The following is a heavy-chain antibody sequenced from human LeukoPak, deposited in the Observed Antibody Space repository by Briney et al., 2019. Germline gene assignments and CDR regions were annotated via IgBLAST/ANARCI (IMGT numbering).Heavy chain of an antibody. CDR2: IYPGDSDT. V-gene: IGHV5-51*01. CDR1: GYSFTSYW. J-gene: IGHJ5*02. Sequence: NHGESLKISRKASGYSFTSYWIGWVRQMPGKGLEWMGIIYPGDSDTRYSPSFQGQVTISADKSISTAYLQWSSLKASDTAMYFCASAGSAWYNWFDPWGQGTLVTVSS. CDR3: ASAGSAWYNWFDP. D-gene: IGHD6-19*01.